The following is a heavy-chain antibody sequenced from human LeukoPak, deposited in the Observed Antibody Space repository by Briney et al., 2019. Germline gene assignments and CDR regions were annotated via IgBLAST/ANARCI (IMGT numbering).Heavy chain of an antibody. CDR2: INPNSGGT. D-gene: IGHD6-13*01. CDR1: GYTFTSYA. J-gene: IGHJ5*02. CDR3: ARDLSSSWNWFDP. V-gene: IGHV1-2*02. Sequence: GASVKVSCKASGYTFTSYAMHWVRQAPGQGLEWMGWINPNSGGTNYAQKFQGRVTMTRDTSISTAYMELSRPRSDDTAVYYCARDLSSSWNWFDPWGQGTLVTVSS.